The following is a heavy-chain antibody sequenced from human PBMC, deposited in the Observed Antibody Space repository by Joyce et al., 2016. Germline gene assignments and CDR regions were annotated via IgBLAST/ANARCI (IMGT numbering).Heavy chain of an antibody. V-gene: IGHV3-66*01. Sequence: EVQLVESGGVLVQPGGSLRLSCAASGITVSDTYMSWVRQAPGKGLEWVSIIYASGRTYYAESVEGRCIISRDTSQNRVFLQMNSLSAEDTSVYYCARGKDDDYLWTWGQGTLVTVSS. CDR2: IYASGRT. CDR3: ARGKDDDYLWT. J-gene: IGHJ4*02. D-gene: IGHD4-17*01. CDR1: GITVSDTY.